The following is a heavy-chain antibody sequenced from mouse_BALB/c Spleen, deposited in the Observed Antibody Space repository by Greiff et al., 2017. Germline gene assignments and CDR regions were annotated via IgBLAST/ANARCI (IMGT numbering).Heavy chain of an antibody. CDR3: NAFGGNNYGGFAY. CDR1: GFNIKDYY. Sequence: EVQLQQSGAELVRSGASVKLSCTASGFNIKDYYMHWVKQRPEQGLEWIGWIDPENGDTEYAPKFQGKATMTADTPSNTAYLQLSSLTSEDTAVYYCNAFGGNNYGGFAYWGQGTLVTVSA. V-gene: IGHV14-4*02. D-gene: IGHD1-1*02. J-gene: IGHJ3*01. CDR2: IDPENGDT.